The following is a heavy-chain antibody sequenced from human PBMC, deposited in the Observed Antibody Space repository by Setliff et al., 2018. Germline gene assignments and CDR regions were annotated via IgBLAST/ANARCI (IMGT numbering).Heavy chain of an antibody. CDR2: ISASGST. D-gene: IGHD3-10*01. CDR1: GGSINSCK. CDR3: ARRDGSIIYREFFDY. V-gene: IGHV4-4*07. J-gene: IGHJ4*02. Sequence: SETLSLTCTVSGGSINSCKWSRIRQPAGKGLERNGRISASGSTNYNPSLKSRVTMSADKSKNQFSLRLSSVTAADTAVYYCARRDGSIIYREFFDYWGQGALVTVSS.